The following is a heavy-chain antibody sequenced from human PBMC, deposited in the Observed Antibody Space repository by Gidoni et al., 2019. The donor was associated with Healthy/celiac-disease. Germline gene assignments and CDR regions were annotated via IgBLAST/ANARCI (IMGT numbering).Heavy chain of an antibody. CDR2: ISYDGSNN. Sequence: QVQLVESGGGVVQPGRSLRLSCAASGFTFRSYAMHWVRQAPGKGLEWVAVISYDGSNNYYADSVKGRFTISRDNSKNTLYLQMNSLRAEDTAVYYCARDMVPLVPAAIWPNWYFDLWGRGTLVTVSS. CDR1: GFTFRSYA. J-gene: IGHJ2*01. V-gene: IGHV3-30-3*01. CDR3: ARDMVPLVPAAIWPNWYFDL. D-gene: IGHD2-2*01.